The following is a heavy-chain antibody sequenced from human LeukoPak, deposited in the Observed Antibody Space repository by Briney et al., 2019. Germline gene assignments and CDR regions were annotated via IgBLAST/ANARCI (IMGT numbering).Heavy chain of an antibody. CDR1: GFTFSSYE. J-gene: IGHJ6*02. V-gene: IGHV3-48*03. Sequence: GGSLRLSCAASGFTFSSYEMNWLRQAPGKGLEWVSYISSSGSTIFYADSVKGRFTISRDNSKNTLYLQMNSLRAEDTAVYYCARGSYYYSSGSYGMDVWGQGTTVTVSS. CDR2: ISSSGSTI. D-gene: IGHD3-10*01. CDR3: ARGSYYYSSGSYGMDV.